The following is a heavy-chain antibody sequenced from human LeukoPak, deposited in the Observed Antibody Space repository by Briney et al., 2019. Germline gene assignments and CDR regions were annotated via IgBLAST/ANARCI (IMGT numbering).Heavy chain of an antibody. CDR3: ARDFRYCSSTSCYAKAFDI. Sequence: ASVKVSCKASGYTFTSYGISWVRQAPGQGLEWMGWISAYNGNTNYAQKLQGRVTMTTDTSTSTAYMELRSLRSDDTAVYYCARDFRYCSSTSCYAKAFDIWGQGTMVTVSS. V-gene: IGHV1-18*01. CDR1: GYTFTSYG. D-gene: IGHD2-2*01. J-gene: IGHJ3*02. CDR2: ISAYNGNT.